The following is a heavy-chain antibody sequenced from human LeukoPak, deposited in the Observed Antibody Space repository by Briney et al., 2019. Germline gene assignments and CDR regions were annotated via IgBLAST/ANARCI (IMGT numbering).Heavy chain of an antibody. J-gene: IGHJ3*02. V-gene: IGHV1-24*01. D-gene: IGHD1-26*01. CDR3: AADLSGDAFDI. Sequence: ASVKVACKVSGYTLTELSMHWVRQAPGKGLEWMGGFDPEDGETIYAQKFQGRVTMTEDTSTHTAYMELSSLRSEDTAVYYCAADLSGDAFDIWGQGTMVTVSS. CDR2: FDPEDGET. CDR1: GYTLTELS.